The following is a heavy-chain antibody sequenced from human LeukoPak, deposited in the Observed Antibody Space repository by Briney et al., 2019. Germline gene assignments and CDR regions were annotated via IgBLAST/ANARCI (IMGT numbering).Heavy chain of an antibody. V-gene: IGHV4-34*01. J-gene: IGHJ5*02. Sequence: SETLSLTCAVYGGSFSGYYWNWIRQPPGKGLEWIGEINHSGSTNYNPSLKSRVTISVDTSKNQFSLKLSSVTAADTAVYYCASSPSSHYYGSGSYPNWFDPWGQGTLVTVSS. CDR1: GGSFSGYY. CDR2: INHSGST. D-gene: IGHD3-10*01. CDR3: ASSPSSHYYGSGSYPNWFDP.